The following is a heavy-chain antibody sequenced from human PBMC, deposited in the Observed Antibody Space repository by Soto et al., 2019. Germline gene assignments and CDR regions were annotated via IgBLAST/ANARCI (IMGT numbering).Heavy chain of an antibody. V-gene: IGHV4-30-4*01. CDR3: ARDCRVPSAGAMDV. J-gene: IGHJ6*02. CDR2: IYYSGST. D-gene: IGHD2-15*01. CDR1: GGSMSSGDYD. Sequence: PSETPSLTCTVSGGSMSSGDYDWRWIRQSPGKGLEWIGAIYYSGSTYYNPSLKSRIRISVDTSKNQFSLKVNSVTAADTAVYYCARDCRVPSAGAMDVWGQGTTVTVSS.